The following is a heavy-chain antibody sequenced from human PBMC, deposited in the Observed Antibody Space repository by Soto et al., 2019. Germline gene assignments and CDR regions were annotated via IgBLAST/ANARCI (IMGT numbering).Heavy chain of an antibody. J-gene: IGHJ5*02. V-gene: IGHV4-61*01. CDR3: ARDLLSQKPPGRGDTSMGQGWFDP. D-gene: IGHD5-18*01. Sequence: SETLSLTCTVSGGSVSSGNYYWSWIRQPPGKGLEWIGCIYYSGSTNYNPSLKSRVTISVDTSKNQFSLKLSSVTAADTAVYYCARDLLSQKPPGRGDTSMGQGWFDPWGQGTLVTVSS. CDR1: GGSVSSGNYY. CDR2: IYYSGST.